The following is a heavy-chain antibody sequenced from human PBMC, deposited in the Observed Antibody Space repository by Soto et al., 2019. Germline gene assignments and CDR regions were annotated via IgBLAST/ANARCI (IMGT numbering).Heavy chain of an antibody. Sequence: GGSLRLSCAASGFTFSSYAMSWVRQAPGKGLEWVSAISGSGGSTYYADSVKGRFTISRDNSKNTLYLQMNSLRAEDTAVYYCAKVDYLWFGEFYYYYGMDVWGQGTTVTVSS. CDR2: ISGSGGST. D-gene: IGHD3-10*01. J-gene: IGHJ6*02. V-gene: IGHV3-23*01. CDR1: GFTFSSYA. CDR3: AKVDYLWFGEFYYYYGMDV.